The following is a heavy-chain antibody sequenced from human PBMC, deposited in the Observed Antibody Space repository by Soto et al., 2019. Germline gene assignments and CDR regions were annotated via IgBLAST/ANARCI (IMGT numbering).Heavy chain of an antibody. CDR1: GGTFSSYA. D-gene: IGHD4-4*01. CDR2: IIPIFGTA. V-gene: IGHV1-69*01. CDR3: ARDLLTVTTPARDYYYYCMDV. Sequence: QVQLVQSGAEVKKPGSSVKVSCKASGGTFSSYAISWVRQAPGQGLEWMGGIIPIFGTANYAQKFQGRVTITADESTSTAYMALSSLRSEDTALYYCARDLLTVTTPARDYYYYCMDVWGQGTTVTFSS. J-gene: IGHJ6*02.